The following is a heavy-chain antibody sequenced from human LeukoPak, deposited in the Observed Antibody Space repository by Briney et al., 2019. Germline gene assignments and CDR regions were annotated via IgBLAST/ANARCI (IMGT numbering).Heavy chain of an antibody. CDR1: GFTFDDYA. Sequence: GRSLRLSCAASGFTFDDYAMHWVRQAPGKGLEWVSGISWNSGSIGYAESVKGRFTISRDNAKNSLYLQMNSLRAEDTALYYCAKARARVVTATFDYWGQGTLVTVSS. J-gene: IGHJ4*02. CDR3: AKARARVVTATFDY. D-gene: IGHD2-21*02. V-gene: IGHV3-9*01. CDR2: ISWNSGSI.